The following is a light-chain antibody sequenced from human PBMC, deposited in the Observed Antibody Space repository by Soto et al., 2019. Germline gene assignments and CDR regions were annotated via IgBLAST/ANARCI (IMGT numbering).Light chain of an antibody. Sequence: DIHMTQSPSTLSASLGDRVTITCRASQTVNAWLAWYQHKPGKAPKPLIYDASILESGVPARFSGSGSGTEFILTISSLQPDDVGTYYCQQYNTHSGTFGQGTKVDIK. CDR1: QTVNAW. CDR2: DAS. J-gene: IGKJ1*01. V-gene: IGKV1-5*01. CDR3: QQYNTHSGT.